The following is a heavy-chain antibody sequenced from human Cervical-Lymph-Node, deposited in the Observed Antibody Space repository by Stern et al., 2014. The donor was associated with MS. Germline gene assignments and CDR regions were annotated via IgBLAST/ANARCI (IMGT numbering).Heavy chain of an antibody. CDR2: IYYSGIT. J-gene: IGHJ4*02. Sequence: VQLVESGPGLVKPSETLSLTCTVSGASISSSYWSWIRQPPGQGPAWIAYIYYSGITNYNPSLRSRVTISVDMAKNQFSLKVTSVTAADTAVYYCAKWGTGGYGHFDYWGQGSLVTVSS. CDR1: GASISSSY. D-gene: IGHD3-16*01. CDR3: AKWGTGGYGHFDY. V-gene: IGHV4-59*01.